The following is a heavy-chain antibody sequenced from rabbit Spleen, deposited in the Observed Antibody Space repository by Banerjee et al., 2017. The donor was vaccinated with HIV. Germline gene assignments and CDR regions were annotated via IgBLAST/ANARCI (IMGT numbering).Heavy chain of an antibody. D-gene: IGHD4-1*01. J-gene: IGHJ6*01. CDR1: GFSFSSNW. Sequence: QSLEESGGDLVKPGASLTLTCRASGFSFSSNWICWVRQAPGKGLEWIACIDSSDGDTDYANWPKGRFTISKTSSTTVTLQMTSLTAADTATYFCARDLTDVIGWNFGWWGPGNLVTVS. CDR3: ARDLTDVIGWNFGW. V-gene: IGHV1S40*01. CDR2: IDSSDGDT.